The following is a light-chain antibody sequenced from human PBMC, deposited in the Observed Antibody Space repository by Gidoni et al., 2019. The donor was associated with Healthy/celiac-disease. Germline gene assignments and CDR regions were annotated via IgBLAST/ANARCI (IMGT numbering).Light chain of an antibody. CDR2: GKN. CDR3: DSRDSSGNHWV. CDR1: SLRSYY. V-gene: IGLV3-19*01. J-gene: IGLJ3*02. Sequence: SSELTQEPAVSVALGQTVRITCQGDSLRSYYASWYQQKPGQAPVLVIYGKNNRPSGIPHRFSGSCSGNTASLTITGAQAEDEADYYCDSRDSSGNHWVFGGGTKLTVL.